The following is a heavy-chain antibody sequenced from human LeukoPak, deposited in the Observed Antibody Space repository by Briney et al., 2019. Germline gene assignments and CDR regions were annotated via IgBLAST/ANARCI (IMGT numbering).Heavy chain of an antibody. V-gene: IGHV1-2*02. CDR3: ARDRGFLEWLSTYDY. D-gene: IGHD3-3*01. Sequence: GASVKVSCKASGYTFTGYYMHWVRQAPGQGLEWMGWINPNSGGTNYAQKFQGRVTMTRDTSISTAYMELSRLRSDDTGVYYCARDRGFLEWLSTYDYWGQGTLVTVSS. J-gene: IGHJ4*02. CDR2: INPNSGGT. CDR1: GYTFTGYY.